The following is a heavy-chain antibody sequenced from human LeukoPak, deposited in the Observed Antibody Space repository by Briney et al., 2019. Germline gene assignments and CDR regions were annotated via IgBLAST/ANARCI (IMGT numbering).Heavy chain of an antibody. CDR2: IYTSGST. CDR1: GGSISSYY. D-gene: IGHD4-17*01. CDR3: ARYDYGDYKDAFDI. J-gene: IGHJ3*02. Sequence: PSETLSLTCTVSGGSISSYYWSWLRQPAGKGLEWLGRIYTSGSTNYNPSLKSRVTMSVDTSKNQFSLKLSSVTAADTAVYYCARYDYGDYKDAFDIWGQGTMVTVSS. V-gene: IGHV4-4*07.